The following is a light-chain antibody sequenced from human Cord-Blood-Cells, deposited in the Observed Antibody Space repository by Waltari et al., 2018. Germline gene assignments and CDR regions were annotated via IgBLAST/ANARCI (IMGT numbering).Light chain of an antibody. Sequence: QSALTQPASVSGSPAQSITISCTGTSSDVGRYNLVSWYQQHPGKAPKLIIYEGSKRPSGVSNRFSGSKSGNTASLTISGLQAEDEADYYCCSYAGSSTYVFGTGTKVTVL. V-gene: IGLV2-23*01. CDR3: CSYAGSSTYV. CDR2: EGS. J-gene: IGLJ1*01. CDR1: SSDVGRYNL.